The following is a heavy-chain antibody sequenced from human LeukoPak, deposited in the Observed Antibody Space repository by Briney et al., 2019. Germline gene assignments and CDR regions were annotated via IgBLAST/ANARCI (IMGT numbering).Heavy chain of an antibody. CDR3: ARANTVGATDY. J-gene: IGHJ4*02. V-gene: IGHV4-59*01. Sequence: SETQSLTCTVSGGSISSYYWSWIRQPPGKGLEWIGYIYYSGSTNYNPSLKSRVTISVDTSKNQFSLKLSSVTAADTAVYYCARANTVGATDYWGQGTLVTVSS. CDR1: GGSISSYY. D-gene: IGHD1-26*01. CDR2: IYYSGST.